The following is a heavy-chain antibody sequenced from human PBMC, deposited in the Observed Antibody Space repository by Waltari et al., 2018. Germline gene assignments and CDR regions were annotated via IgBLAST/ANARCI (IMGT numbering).Heavy chain of an antibody. CDR1: GFTVNSNY. CDR3: ARRLVVAGTLDVFDL. D-gene: IGHD2-15*01. J-gene: IGHJ3*01. Sequence: EVPLVESGGDLIQPGGSLRLSCAASGFTVNSNYLNWARQSPGKGLEWVSVVYVTGNTDYADSVKGRFTTSRDNSKNTVYLQMDSLRVEDTAMYYCARRLVVAGTLDVFDLWGQGTRVIVSS. CDR2: VYVTGNT. V-gene: IGHV3-53*03.